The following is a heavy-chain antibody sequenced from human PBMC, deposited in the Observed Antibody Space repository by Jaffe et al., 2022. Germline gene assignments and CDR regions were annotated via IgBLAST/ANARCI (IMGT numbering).Heavy chain of an antibody. J-gene: IGHJ4*02. CDR1: GGSFSGYY. V-gene: IGHV4-34*01. CDR2: INHSGST. CDR3: ARKGVFYDFWSGYEADFDY. Sequence: QVQLQQWGAGLLKPSETLSLTCAVYGGSFSGYYWSWIRQPPGKGLEWIGEINHSGSTNYNPSLKSRVTISVDTSKNQFSLKLSSVTAADTAVYYCARKGVFYDFWSGYEADFDYWGQGTLVTVSS. D-gene: IGHD3-3*01.